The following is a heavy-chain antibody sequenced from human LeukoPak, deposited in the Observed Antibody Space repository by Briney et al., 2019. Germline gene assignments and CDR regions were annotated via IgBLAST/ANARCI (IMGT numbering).Heavy chain of an antibody. J-gene: IGHJ6*02. Sequence: PSETLSLTCTVSGGSITSSTYYWGWIRQPPGKGLEWIGSLYYSGSTYYNPSLKSRVTISVDTSKNQFSLKLSSVTAADTAVYYCARGPSGISGSYYAPSGYCYYGMDVWGQGTTVTVSS. CDR1: GGSITSSTYY. CDR3: ARGPSGISGSYYAPSGYCYYGMDV. D-gene: IGHD3-10*01. V-gene: IGHV4-39*07. CDR2: LYYSGST.